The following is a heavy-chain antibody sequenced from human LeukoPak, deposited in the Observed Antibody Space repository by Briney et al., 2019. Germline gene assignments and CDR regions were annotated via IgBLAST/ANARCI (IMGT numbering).Heavy chain of an antibody. Sequence: ASVKVSCKVSGYTLTELSMHWVRQAPGKGLEWMGGFDPEDGETIYAQKFQGRVTMTEDTSTDTAYMELSGLRSEDTAVYYCATANYGDYWLDYWGQGTLVTVSS. CDR2: FDPEDGET. J-gene: IGHJ4*02. D-gene: IGHD4-17*01. CDR3: ATANYGDYWLDY. CDR1: GYTLTELS. V-gene: IGHV1-24*01.